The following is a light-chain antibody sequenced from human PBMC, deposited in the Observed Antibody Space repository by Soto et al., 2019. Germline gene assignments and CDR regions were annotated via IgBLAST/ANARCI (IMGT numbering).Light chain of an antibody. J-gene: IGKJ5*01. Sequence: EILLTQSPGTLSLSPGERATLSCRASQSLSGNYLAWYQQKPGQAPRLLIYGASNRATGIPERFSGSGSGTDFTLTISXLEPQDSAMYYCQQYLISVTFGQGTRLETK. CDR2: GAS. CDR1: QSLSGNY. V-gene: IGKV3-20*01. CDR3: QQYLISVT.